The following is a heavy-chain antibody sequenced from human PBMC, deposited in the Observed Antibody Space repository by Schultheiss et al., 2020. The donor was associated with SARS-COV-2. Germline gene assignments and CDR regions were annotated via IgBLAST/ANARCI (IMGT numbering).Heavy chain of an antibody. D-gene: IGHD3-22*01. CDR1: GFTFSSYA. Sequence: GGSLRLSCAASGFTFSSYAMSWVRQAPGKGLEWVSAISGSGGSTYYADSVKGRFTISRDNSKNTLYLQMNSLRAEDTAVYYCARDHLRYYYDSSGPDYWGQGTLVTVSS. V-gene: IGHV3-23*01. J-gene: IGHJ4*02. CDR3: ARDHLRYYYDSSGPDY. CDR2: ISGSGGST.